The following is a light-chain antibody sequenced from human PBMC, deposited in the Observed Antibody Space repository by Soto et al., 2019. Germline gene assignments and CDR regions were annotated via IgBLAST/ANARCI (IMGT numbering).Light chain of an antibody. CDR2: DAS. J-gene: IGKJ5*01. Sequence: EIVLTKSPATLSLSPGERATLSCMASQSVSSYLAWYQQKPGQAPRLLIYDASNRATGIPARFSGSGSGTDFTLTISSLEPEYFAVYYCQQRSNWTPEITFGQGTRLEIK. CDR1: QSVSSY. V-gene: IGKV3-11*01. CDR3: QQRSNWTPEIT.